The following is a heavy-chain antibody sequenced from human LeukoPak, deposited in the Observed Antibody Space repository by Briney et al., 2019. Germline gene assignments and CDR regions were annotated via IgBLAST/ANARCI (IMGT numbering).Heavy chain of an antibody. J-gene: IGHJ4*02. CDR2: IYYNGNT. V-gene: IGHV4-39*01. CDR3: ARHEDSYSGSYYGEDY. CDR1: GDSLSSSNYY. D-gene: IGHD1-26*01. Sequence: SSETLSLTCSVSGDSLSSSNYYLAWIRQPPGKGLEWIGSIYYNGNTYYHPSLKSRVTISVDTSKNQFSLKLSSVTAADTAVYYCARHEDSYSGSYYGEDYWGQGTLVTVSS.